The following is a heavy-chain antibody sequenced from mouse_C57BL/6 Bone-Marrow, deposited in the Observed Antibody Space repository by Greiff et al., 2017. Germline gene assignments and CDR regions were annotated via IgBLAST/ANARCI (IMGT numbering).Heavy chain of an antibody. D-gene: IGHD4-1*01. V-gene: IGHV1-64*01. CDR3: ARGTGRGFAF. CDR2: LHPNRGST. CDR1: GYTFTSYW. J-gene: IGHJ3*01. Sequence: QVQLQQPGAELVKPGASVKLSCKASGYTFTSYWMHWVKQRPGQGLAWIGKLHPNRGSTNYNEKFKSKATLPVDKSSSTAYMQLRSLTSEDCGVCYWARGTGRGFAFWGQGTLVTVTA.